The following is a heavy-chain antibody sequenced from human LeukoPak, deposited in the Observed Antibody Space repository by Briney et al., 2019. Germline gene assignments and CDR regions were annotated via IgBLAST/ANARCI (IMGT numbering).Heavy chain of an antibody. CDR1: GFTFTSYS. CDR2: ISSSSTYI. J-gene: IGHJ4*02. CDR3: ARVIAAAVLDY. V-gene: IGHV3-21*01. Sequence: PGGSLRLSCAASGFTFTSYSMNWVRQAPGKGLEWVSSISSSSTYIYYADSVKGRFTISRDNAKNSLYLQMNSLRAEDTAVYYCARVIAAAVLDYWGQGTLVTVSS. D-gene: IGHD6-13*01.